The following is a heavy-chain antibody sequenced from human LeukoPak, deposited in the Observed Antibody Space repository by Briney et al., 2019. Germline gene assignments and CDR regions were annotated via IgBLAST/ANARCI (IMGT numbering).Heavy chain of an antibody. Sequence: PAEPLPLSCVAAGLSFSSYDMHWLRQAPGKGLEWVASIKEDGSEKSYVDSVKGRFTISRDNAKNSLYLQLNSLRAEDTAVYYCVSCGTTTCIIRFDHWGQGTLVTVSS. J-gene: IGHJ4*02. V-gene: IGHV3-7*01. CDR2: IKEDGSEK. CDR3: VSCGTTTCIIRFDH. CDR1: GLSFSSYD. D-gene: IGHD2-2*01.